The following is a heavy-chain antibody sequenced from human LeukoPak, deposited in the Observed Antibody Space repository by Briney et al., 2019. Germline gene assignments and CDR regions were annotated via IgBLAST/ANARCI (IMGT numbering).Heavy chain of an antibody. V-gene: IGHV3-7*01. CDR1: GFTFSSYW. CDR2: IKQDGSEK. J-gene: IGHJ4*02. D-gene: IGHD3-22*01. CDR3: ARDGFNYYDSSGDY. Sequence: AGGSLRLSCAASGFTFSSYWMSWVRQAPGKGLEWVANIKQDGSEKCYVDSVKGRFTISRDNAKNSLYLQMNSLRAEDTAVYYCARDGFNYYDSSGDYWGQGTLVTVSS.